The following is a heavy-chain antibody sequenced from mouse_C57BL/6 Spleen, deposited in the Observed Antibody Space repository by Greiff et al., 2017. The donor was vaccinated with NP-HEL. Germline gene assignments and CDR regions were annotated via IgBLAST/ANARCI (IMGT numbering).Heavy chain of an antibody. CDR2: ISDGGSYT. Sequence: DVMLVESGGGLVKPGGSLKLSCAASGFTFSSYAMSWVRQTPEKRLEWVATISDGGSYTYYPDNVKGRFTISRDNAKNNLYLQMSHLKSEDTAMYYCARDLGGTVSYYAMDYWGQGTSVTVSS. D-gene: IGHD4-1*01. CDR1: GFTFSSYA. CDR3: ARDLGGTVSYYAMDY. V-gene: IGHV5-4*01. J-gene: IGHJ4*01.